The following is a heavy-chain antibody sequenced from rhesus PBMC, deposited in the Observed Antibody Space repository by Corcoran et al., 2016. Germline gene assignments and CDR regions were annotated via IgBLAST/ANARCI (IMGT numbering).Heavy chain of an antibody. J-gene: IGHJ6*01. V-gene: IGHV1-111*02. CDR2: VDPEDGEA. D-gene: IGHD6S26*01. CDR3: ATVKAAAGPGYGLDS. Sequence: EVQLVQSGAEVKKPGASVKISCKASGYTFTDYYLHWVRQAPGKGLEWMGRVDPEDGEAIQAQKFQDIVTITAETFTDTAYMELSSLRSEDTAVYYCATVKAAAGPGYGLDSWGQGVVVTVSS. CDR1: GYTFTDYY.